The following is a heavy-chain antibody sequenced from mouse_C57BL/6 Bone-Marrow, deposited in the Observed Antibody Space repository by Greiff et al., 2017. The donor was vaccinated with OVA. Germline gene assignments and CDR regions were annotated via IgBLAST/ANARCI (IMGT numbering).Heavy chain of an antibody. J-gene: IGHJ2*01. Sequence: VQLQQSGAELVRPGASVKLSCTASGFNIKDDYMHWVKQRPEKGLEWIGWIDPENGDTEYASKFQGKATITADTSSNTAYLQLSSLTSEDTAVNYCTSYGNFDYWGQGTTLTVSS. CDR3: TSYGNFDY. V-gene: IGHV14-4*01. CDR1: GFNIKDDY. D-gene: IGHD2-1*01. CDR2: IDPENGDT.